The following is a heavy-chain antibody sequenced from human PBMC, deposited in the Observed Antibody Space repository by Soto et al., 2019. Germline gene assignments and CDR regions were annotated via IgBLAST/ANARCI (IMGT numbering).Heavy chain of an antibody. CDR1: GFTFSSYG. D-gene: IGHD3-3*01. CDR3: AKSIWSGYYTLDAFDI. V-gene: IGHV3-30*18. Sequence: PGGSLRLSCAASGFTFSSYGMHWVRLAPGKGLEWVAVISYDGSNKYYADSVEGRFTISRDNSKNTLYLQMNSLRAEDTAVYYCAKSIWSGYYTLDAFDIWGQGTMVT. J-gene: IGHJ3*02. CDR2: ISYDGSNK.